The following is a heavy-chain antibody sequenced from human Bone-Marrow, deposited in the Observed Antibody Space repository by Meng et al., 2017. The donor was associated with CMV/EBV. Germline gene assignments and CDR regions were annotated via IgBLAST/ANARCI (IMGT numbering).Heavy chain of an antibody. CDR3: ARGGVYAFDI. V-gene: IGHV3-53*01. CDR1: GFTVYSDY. CDR2: IYSGGST. D-gene: IGHD2-8*02. Sequence: GGSLRLSCAASGFTVYSDYMSWVRQAPGKGLEWVSLIYSGGSTYYPDSVKGRFTISRDNSKNTLYLQMNSLRAEDTAVYYCARGGVYAFDIWGQGTMVTVSS. J-gene: IGHJ3*02.